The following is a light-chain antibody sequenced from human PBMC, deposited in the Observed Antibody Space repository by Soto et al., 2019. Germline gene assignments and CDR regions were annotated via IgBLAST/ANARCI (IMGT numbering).Light chain of an antibody. CDR1: QSISLF. Sequence: DIQMTQSPSSLSASVGDTVTITCRASQSISLFLNWYQQKPGKAPKLLIYAASSLQSGVPPRFSGNGSGTDFTLTISSLQPDDFATYYCHQTDSIPETFGQGTKVEIK. J-gene: IGKJ1*01. CDR2: AAS. CDR3: HQTDSIPET. V-gene: IGKV1-39*01.